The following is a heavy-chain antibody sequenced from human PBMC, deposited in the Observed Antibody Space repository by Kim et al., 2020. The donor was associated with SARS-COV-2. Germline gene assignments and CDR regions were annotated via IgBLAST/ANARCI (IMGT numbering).Heavy chain of an antibody. Sequence: ADSVKGRFTISTDNANNSLYLQMSSVGAEDTALYYCAKERGAGCNVETLDYWGQGTLVTVSS. V-gene: IGHV3-9*01. CDR3: AKERGAGCNVETLDY. D-gene: IGHD1-26*01. J-gene: IGHJ4*02.